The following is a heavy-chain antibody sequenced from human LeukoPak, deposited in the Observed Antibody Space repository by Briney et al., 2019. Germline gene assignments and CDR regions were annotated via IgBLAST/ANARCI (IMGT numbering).Heavy chain of an antibody. CDR1: GGSISSSNYY. V-gene: IGHV4-39*01. J-gene: IGHJ4*02. CDR2: IFYTGST. Sequence: PSETLSLTCTVSGGSISSSNYYWGWIRQPPGKGLEWIGSIFYTGSTYYNPSLKSRVTVSVDTSKNQFSLKLNSVTAADTAVYYCARLTMVRGVDCWGQGTLVTVPS. D-gene: IGHD3-10*01. CDR3: ARLTMVRGVDC.